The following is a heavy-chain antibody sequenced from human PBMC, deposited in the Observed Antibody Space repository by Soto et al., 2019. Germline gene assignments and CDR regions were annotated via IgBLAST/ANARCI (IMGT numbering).Heavy chain of an antibody. CDR3: ARDSLYYYDSSCYYYFNAFAI. CDR1: GFTFSSYA. J-gene: IGHJ3*02. Sequence: QVQLVESGGGVVQPGRSLRLSCAASGFTFSSYAMHWVRQAPGKGLEWVAVISYDGSNKYYADSVKGRFTISRDNSKNTLYLQMNSLTAEDTAVYYCARDSLYYYDSSCYYYFNAFAIWGQGTMVSVSS. CDR2: ISYDGSNK. V-gene: IGHV3-30-3*01. D-gene: IGHD3-22*01.